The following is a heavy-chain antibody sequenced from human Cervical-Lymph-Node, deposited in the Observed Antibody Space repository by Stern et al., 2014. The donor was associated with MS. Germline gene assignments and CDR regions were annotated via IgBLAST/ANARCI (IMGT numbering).Heavy chain of an antibody. Sequence: VQLVESGSELKKPGASVKVSCKASGYTFTAYSMNWVRQAPGQGLEWMGWINTNTGNPTDAQGFTGRFVFSLDTSVSTAYLQINSLKAEDTAVYYCSRSYCSTAGCYSIDYWGQGTLVTVSS. CDR1: GYTFTAYS. D-gene: IGHD2-2*01. CDR2: INTNTGNP. V-gene: IGHV7-4-1*02. J-gene: IGHJ4*02. CDR3: SRSYCSTAGCYSIDY.